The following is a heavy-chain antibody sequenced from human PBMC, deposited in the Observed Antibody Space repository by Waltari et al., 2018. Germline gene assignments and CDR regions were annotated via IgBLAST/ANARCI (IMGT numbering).Heavy chain of an antibody. CDR3: ARGPSRVTIFGLVTRRGGTHDY. V-gene: IGHV4-34*01. CDR1: GGSFSGYY. J-gene: IGHJ4*02. Sequence: QVQLQQWGAGLLQPSETLSLTCAVYGGSFSGYYWSWIRQPPGKGLEWIGEINHSGSTNYNPSLKSRVTISVDTSKNQFSLKLSSVTAADTAVYYCARGPSRVTIFGLVTRRGGTHDYWGQGTLVTVSS. CDR2: INHSGST. D-gene: IGHD3-3*01.